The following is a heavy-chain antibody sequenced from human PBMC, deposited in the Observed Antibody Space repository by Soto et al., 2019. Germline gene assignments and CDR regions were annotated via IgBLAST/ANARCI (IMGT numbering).Heavy chain of an antibody. Sequence: ASVKVSCKASGYIFTTYAIHWVRQAPGQRIEWMGWIKAGNGNTKYSQKYQGRVTITRDTSASTAYMELSSLRSEDTAVYYCARSLYDILTGSVLNWFDPWGQGTLVTVSS. D-gene: IGHD3-9*01. CDR2: IKAGNGNT. CDR1: GYIFTTYA. J-gene: IGHJ5*02. CDR3: ARSLYDILTGSVLNWFDP. V-gene: IGHV1-3*01.